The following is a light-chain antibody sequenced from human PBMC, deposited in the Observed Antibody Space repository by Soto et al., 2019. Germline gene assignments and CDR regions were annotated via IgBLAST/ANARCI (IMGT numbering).Light chain of an antibody. CDR3: QQYNSWPPT. V-gene: IGKV3-15*01. CDR2: GAS. Sequence: EIVMTQSPATLSVSPGERATLSCRASQSVSSNLAWYQQKPGQAPRLLIYGASTRATDIPARFTGSGSGTEFTLTISSLQSEDFAVYYCQQYNSWPPTFGQGTRLEIK. J-gene: IGKJ5*01. CDR1: QSVSSN.